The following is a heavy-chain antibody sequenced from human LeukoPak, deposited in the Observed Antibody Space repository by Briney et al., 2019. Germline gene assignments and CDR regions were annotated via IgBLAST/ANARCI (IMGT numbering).Heavy chain of an antibody. CDR1: GFTVSSNY. V-gene: IGHV3-53*01. D-gene: IGHD3-10*01. CDR2: IYSGGST. CDR3: SGSGSLNPTPYCFDY. J-gene: IGHJ4*02. Sequence: GGSLRLSCAASGFTVSSNYMSWVRQAPGKGLEWVSVIYSGGSTYYADSVKGRFTISRDNSKNTLYLQMNSLRAEDTAVYYCSGSGSLNPTPYCFDYWGQGTLVTVSS.